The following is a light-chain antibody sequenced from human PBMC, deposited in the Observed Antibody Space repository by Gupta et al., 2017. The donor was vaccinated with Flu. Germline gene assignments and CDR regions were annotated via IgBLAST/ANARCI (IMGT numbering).Light chain of an antibody. Sequence: IVMTQSPESLAVSLGERATINCKSSQSILYSSNNRNYLAWYQQKPGQPPKLLIYWASTRESGVPDRFSGSGSGTDFTLTISSLQAEDVAVYYCQQYYGGPRTFGQGTKVEVK. V-gene: IGKV4-1*01. CDR2: WAS. CDR3: QQYYGGPRT. J-gene: IGKJ1*01. CDR1: QSILYSSNNRNY.